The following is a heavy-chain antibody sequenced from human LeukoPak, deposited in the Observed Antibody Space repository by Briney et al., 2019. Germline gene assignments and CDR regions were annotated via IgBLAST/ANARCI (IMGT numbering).Heavy chain of an antibody. V-gene: IGHV3-11*04. Sequence: PGGSLRLSCAASGFTFSGYYMSWIRQAPGKGLEWVSYISSSGSTIYYADSVKGRFTISRDNAKNSLYLQMNSLRAEDTAVYYCASWSAAGDFDYWGQGTLVTVSS. CDR2: ISSSGSTI. D-gene: IGHD6-13*01. CDR3: ASWSAAGDFDY. J-gene: IGHJ4*02. CDR1: GFTFSGYY.